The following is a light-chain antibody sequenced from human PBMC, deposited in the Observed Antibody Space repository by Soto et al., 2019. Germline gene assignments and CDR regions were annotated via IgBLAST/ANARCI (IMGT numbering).Light chain of an antibody. CDR3: QQYGTSLFT. Sequence: EIVLTQSPGTLSLSPGERAALSCRASQSVTTNSLAWYQQKPGHAPRLLIYAVSSRATGIPDRFSGSGSGQDFALTISRVEPEDFAVYYCQQYGTSLFTFGQGTRLESK. CDR1: QSVTTNS. CDR2: AVS. J-gene: IGKJ5*01. V-gene: IGKV3-20*01.